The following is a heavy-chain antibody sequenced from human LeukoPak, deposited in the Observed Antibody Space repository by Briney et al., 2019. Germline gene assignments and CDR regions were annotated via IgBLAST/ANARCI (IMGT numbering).Heavy chain of an antibody. D-gene: IGHD3-10*01. CDR2: IVVGSSNT. Sequence: GASVKVSCKASGFTFTSSIIQWVRQARGQRLEWIGWIVVGSSNTNYAQKFQERVIITRDMSTTTVYMELSSLRSEDTAVYYCAGTPWFGELTLDYWGQGTLVSVSS. CDR3: AGTPWFGELTLDY. V-gene: IGHV1-58*02. J-gene: IGHJ4*02. CDR1: GFTFTSSI.